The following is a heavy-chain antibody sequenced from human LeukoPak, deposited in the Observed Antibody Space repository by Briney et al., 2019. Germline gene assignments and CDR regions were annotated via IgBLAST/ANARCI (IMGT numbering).Heavy chain of an antibody. CDR2: ITGGRGST. Sequence: GGSLRLSCAASGFTFINYAISWVRQAPGKGLEWVSTITGGRGSTYYADSVKGRFTISRDNSRNTLSLQMNSLRADDTAIYYCANLSVAGYYSYAMDVWGKGTTVTVSS. CDR3: ANLSVAGYYSYAMDV. CDR1: GFTFINYA. J-gene: IGHJ6*04. V-gene: IGHV3-23*01. D-gene: IGHD6-13*01.